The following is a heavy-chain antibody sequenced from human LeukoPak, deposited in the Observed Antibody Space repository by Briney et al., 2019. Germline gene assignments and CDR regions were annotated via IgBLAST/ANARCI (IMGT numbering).Heavy chain of an antibody. V-gene: IGHV3-53*01. CDR3: ARGLVHDTSGYYSDY. J-gene: IGHJ4*02. CDR2: IYSGGSI. CDR1: GFTVSRNY. D-gene: IGHD3-22*01. Sequence: GGSLRLSCAVSGFTVSRNYMSWVRQAPGKGLEWVSVIYSGGSIFYSDSVKGRFIISRDTSKNTLYLQMNSLRAEDTAVYYCARGLVHDTSGYYSDYWGQGTLVTVSS.